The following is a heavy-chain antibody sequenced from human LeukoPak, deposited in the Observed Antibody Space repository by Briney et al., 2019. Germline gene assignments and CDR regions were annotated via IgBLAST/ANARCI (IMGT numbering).Heavy chain of an antibody. D-gene: IGHD3-22*01. Sequence: SQTLSLTCTVAGGSISGHYWSWIRQAPGKGMEWIGYIYDTGNTKYNPSLKSRLTISVDTSKNQPSLKLSSVTAAATAVYYCARLPPLDRSGYYYFDYWGQGTLVTVSS. CDR1: GGSISGHY. J-gene: IGHJ4*02. CDR2: IYDTGNT. CDR3: ARLPPLDRSGYYYFDY. V-gene: IGHV4-59*08.